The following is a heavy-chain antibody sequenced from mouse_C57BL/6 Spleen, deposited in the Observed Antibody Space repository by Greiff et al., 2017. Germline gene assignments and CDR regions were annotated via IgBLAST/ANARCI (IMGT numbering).Heavy chain of an antibody. Sequence: EVQGVESGGGLVQPGGSLSLSCAASGFTFTDYYMSWVRPPPGTALEWLGFIRYKANVYTTEYSASVKGRFTISSDNSQSILYLQISALRAEDRATYYCARFRYGNGGCFDVWGTGITVTVFS. V-gene: IGHV7-3*01. CDR1: GFTFTDYY. CDR2: IRYKANVYTT. CDR3: ARFRYGNGGCFDV. D-gene: IGHD2-10*02. J-gene: IGHJ1*03.